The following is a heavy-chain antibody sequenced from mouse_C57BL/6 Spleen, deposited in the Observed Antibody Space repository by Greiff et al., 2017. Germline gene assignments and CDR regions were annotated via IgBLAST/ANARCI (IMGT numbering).Heavy chain of an antibody. CDR1: GYAFSSSW. CDR3: ARRGGYYYYAMDY. V-gene: IGHV1-82*01. J-gene: IGHJ4*01. Sequence: VKLLESGPELVKPGASVKISCKASGYAFSSSWMNWVKQRPGKGLEWIGRIYPGDGDTNYNGKFKGKATLTADKSSSTAYMQLSSLTSEDSAVYFCARRGGYYYYAMDYWGQGTSVTVSS. CDR2: IYPGDGDT. D-gene: IGHD2-3*01.